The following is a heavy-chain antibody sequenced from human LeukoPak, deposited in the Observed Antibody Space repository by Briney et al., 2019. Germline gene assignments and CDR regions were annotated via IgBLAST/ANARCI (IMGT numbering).Heavy chain of an antibody. D-gene: IGHD3-10*01. J-gene: IGHJ6*03. CDR1: GYTFTGYY. Sequence: ASVKVSCKASGYTFTGYYMHWVRQAPGQGLEWMGWINPNSGGTNYAQKFQGRVTMTRDTSISTAYMELSRLRSDDTAVYYCARGAVLWFGESIRDYYYYMDVWGRGTTVTISS. CDR2: INPNSGGT. CDR3: ARGAVLWFGESIRDYYYYMDV. V-gene: IGHV1-2*02.